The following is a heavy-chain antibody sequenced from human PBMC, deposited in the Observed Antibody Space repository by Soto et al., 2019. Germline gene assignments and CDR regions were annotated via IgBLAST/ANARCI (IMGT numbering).Heavy chain of an antibody. J-gene: IGHJ6*02. CDR2: IYPGDSDT. D-gene: IGHD1-7*01. V-gene: IGHV5-51*01. Sequence: GESLKISCKGSGYSFTSYWIGWVRQMPGKGLEWMGIIYPGDSDTRYSPSIQGQVTISADKSISTAYLQWSSLKASDTAMYYCARGLELHYYGMDVWGQGTTVTVSS. CDR3: ARGLELHYYGMDV. CDR1: GYSFTSYW.